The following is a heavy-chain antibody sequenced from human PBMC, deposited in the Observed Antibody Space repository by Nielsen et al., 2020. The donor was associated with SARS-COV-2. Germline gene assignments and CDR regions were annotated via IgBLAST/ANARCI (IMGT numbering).Heavy chain of an antibody. Sequence: SGPTLVKPTQTLTLTCTFSGFSLSTSGMCVSWIRQPPGKALEWLALIDWDDDKYYSTSLKTRLTIPKDTSKNQVVLTMTNMDPVDTATYYCARTPFQYSSSWYNIDYWGQGTLVTVSS. V-gene: IGHV2-70*01. CDR3: ARTPFQYSSSWYNIDY. D-gene: IGHD6-13*01. CDR1: GFSLSTSGMC. CDR2: IDWDDDK. J-gene: IGHJ4*02.